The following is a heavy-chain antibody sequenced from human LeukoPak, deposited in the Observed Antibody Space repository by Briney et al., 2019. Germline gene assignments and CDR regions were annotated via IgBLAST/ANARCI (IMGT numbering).Heavy chain of an antibody. V-gene: IGHV3-9*01. J-gene: IGHJ4*02. CDR1: GFIFEDYA. CDR3: AKMAGYSDYYFDY. CDR2: ISWNSGSI. Sequence: PGRSLRLSCEVSGFIFEDYAMHWVRQAPGKGLEWVSGISWNSGSIGYADSVKGRFTISRDNAKNSLYLQMNSLRAEDTALYYCAKMAGYSDYYFDYWGQGTLVTVSS. D-gene: IGHD5-12*01.